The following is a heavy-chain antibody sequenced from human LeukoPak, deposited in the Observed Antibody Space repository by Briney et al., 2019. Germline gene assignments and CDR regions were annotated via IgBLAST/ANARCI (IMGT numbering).Heavy chain of an antibody. Sequence: GGSLRLSCVASGFTFSSYWMSWVRQAPGKGLEWVAYIGSSSGTIIYADSVKGRFIISRDNAKNSLYLQMNSLRDEDTAVYYCARVPRGADNWFDPWGQGTLVTVSS. CDR3: ARVPRGADNWFDP. CDR2: IGSSSGTI. J-gene: IGHJ5*02. D-gene: IGHD3-10*01. V-gene: IGHV3-48*02. CDR1: GFTFSSYW.